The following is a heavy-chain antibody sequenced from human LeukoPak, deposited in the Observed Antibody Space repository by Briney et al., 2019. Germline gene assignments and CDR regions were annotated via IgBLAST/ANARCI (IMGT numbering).Heavy chain of an antibody. D-gene: IGHD6-19*01. CDR2: INPSGGST. Sequence: ASVKVSCKASGYTFTSYYMHWVRQAPGQGLEWMGIINPSGGSTSYAQKFQGRVTMTRDMSTSTVYMELSSLRSEDTAVYYCARDQTMYSSGWYGFDPWGQGTLVTVSS. J-gene: IGHJ5*02. CDR3: ARDQTMYSSGWYGFDP. CDR1: GYTFTSYY. V-gene: IGHV1-46*01.